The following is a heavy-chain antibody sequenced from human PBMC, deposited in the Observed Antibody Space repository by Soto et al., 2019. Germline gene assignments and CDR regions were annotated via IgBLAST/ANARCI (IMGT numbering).Heavy chain of an antibody. Sequence: SETLSLTCTVSADSVSSDYYCWTWIRQSLGKGLEWIGYICSGGSTNYNPSLKSRVTISLDTSRNQFSLKLTSVTAADTAVYYCARDIRGYSRAFDYWGQGMLVTVSS. J-gene: IGHJ4*02. CDR1: ADSVSSDYYC. D-gene: IGHD5-18*01. V-gene: IGHV4-61*01. CDR2: ICSGGST. CDR3: ARDIRGYSRAFDY.